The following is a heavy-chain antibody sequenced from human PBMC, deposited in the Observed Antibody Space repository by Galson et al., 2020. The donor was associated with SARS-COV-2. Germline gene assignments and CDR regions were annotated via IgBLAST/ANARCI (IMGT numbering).Heavy chain of an antibody. J-gene: IGHJ2*01. CDR2: RIPLFGTA. Sequence: KLSCDASGCPFNSYDIRWVRQPPAQGLEWMGERIPLFGTAHYAQKFPGRVTITADESTSTAYMELSRLRSEDTAVYYCAGEDSSSWGDWYFDLWGRGTLVTVSS. V-gene: IGHV1-69*01. CDR1: GCPFNSYD. CDR3: AGEDSSSWGDWYFDL. D-gene: IGHD6-13*01.